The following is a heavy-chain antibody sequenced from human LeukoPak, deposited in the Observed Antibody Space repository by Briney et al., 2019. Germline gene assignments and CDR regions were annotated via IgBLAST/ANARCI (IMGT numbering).Heavy chain of an antibody. V-gene: IGHV3-23*01. CDR2: ISGSGGST. D-gene: IGHD4-11*01. CDR1: GFTFSSYA. CDR3: ANPTTVADWYFDL. J-gene: IGHJ2*01. Sequence: GGSLRLSCAASGFTFSSYAMSWVRQAPGKGLEWVSAISGSGGSTYYADSVKGRFTISRDNSKNTLYLQMNSLRAEDTAVYYCANPTTVADWYFDLRGRGTLVTVSS.